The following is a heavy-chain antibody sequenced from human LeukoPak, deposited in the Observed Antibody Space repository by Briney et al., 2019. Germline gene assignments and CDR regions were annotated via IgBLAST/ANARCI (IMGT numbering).Heavy chain of an antibody. D-gene: IGHD6-19*01. V-gene: IGHV4-59*08. CDR2: VYDSGST. CDR3: AASIAVPGIFDY. Sequence: SETLSLTCTVSGGSISIYYWSWIRQPPGQELEWIGYVYDSGSTEYNPSLKSRVTISIDTSKNQFSLNLSSVTAADTAVYYCAASIAVPGIFDYWGQGALVTVSS. J-gene: IGHJ4*02. CDR1: GGSISIYY.